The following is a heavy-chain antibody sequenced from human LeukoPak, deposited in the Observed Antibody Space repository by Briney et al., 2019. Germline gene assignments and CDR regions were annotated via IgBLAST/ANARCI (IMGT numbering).Heavy chain of an antibody. CDR3: ARARGRFLEWLSRLDY. V-gene: IGHV1-46*01. D-gene: IGHD3-3*01. CDR1: GYTFTSYY. J-gene: IGHJ4*02. Sequence: GASVKVSCKASGYTFTSYYMHWVRQAPGQGLEWMGIINTSGGSTSYAQKFQGRVTMTRDTSTSTVYMELSSLRSEDTAVYYCARARGRFLEWLSRLDYWGQGTLVTVSS. CDR2: INTSGGST.